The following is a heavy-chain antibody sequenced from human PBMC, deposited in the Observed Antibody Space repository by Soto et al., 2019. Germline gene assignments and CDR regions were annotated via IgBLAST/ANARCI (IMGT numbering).Heavy chain of an antibody. V-gene: IGHV5-51*01. CDR3: ARRAGTFYYGMDV. D-gene: IGHD6-19*01. CDR1: GYSFTSYW. Sequence: PGESLKISCTGSGYSFTSYWIGWVRQMPGKGLEWMGIIYPGDSDTRYSPSFQGQVTISADKSISTAYLQWSSLKASDTAMYYCARRAGTFYYGMDVWGQGTTVTVSS. J-gene: IGHJ6*02. CDR2: IYPGDSDT.